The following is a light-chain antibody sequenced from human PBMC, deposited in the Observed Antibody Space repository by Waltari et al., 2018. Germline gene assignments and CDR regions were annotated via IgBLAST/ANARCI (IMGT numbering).Light chain of an antibody. Sequence: QSVLAQPPSASGTPGQRVTIPCSGRTSNIGVSPVNRYQHFPGTAPNLRIHSNDQRPSGVPARFSGSKSGTSASLAISGLQSEDEADYYCAVWDVSLNGFYVFGTGTKVTVL. J-gene: IGLJ1*01. V-gene: IGLV1-44*01. CDR3: AVWDVSLNGFYV. CDR1: TSNIGVSP. CDR2: SND.